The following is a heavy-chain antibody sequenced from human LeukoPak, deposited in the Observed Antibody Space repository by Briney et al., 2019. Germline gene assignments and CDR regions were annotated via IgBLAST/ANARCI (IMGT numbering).Heavy chain of an antibody. V-gene: IGHV1-2*02. CDR3: ARQGSQDY. J-gene: IGHJ4*02. CDR2: INPNSGGT. Sequence: ASVKVSCKASGGTFSSYAISWVRQAPGQGLEWMGWINPNSGGTNYAHNFQDRVTMTRDTSISTAYMELSRLRSDDTAVYYCARQGSQDYWGQGTLVTVSS. CDR1: GGTFSSYA. D-gene: IGHD3-10*01.